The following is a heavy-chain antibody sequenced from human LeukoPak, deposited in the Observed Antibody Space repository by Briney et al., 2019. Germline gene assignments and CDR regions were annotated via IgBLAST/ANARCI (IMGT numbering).Heavy chain of an antibody. CDR1: GFPFDDYG. J-gene: IGHJ4*02. Sequence: PGGSLRLSCAASGFPFDDYGMLWVRQAPGKGLEWVSFISWHGETTYYSDSVKGRFTISRDNSKNTLYLQMNSLRAEDTAVYYCAREGRLSTYAIDYWGQGTLVTVSS. CDR3: AREGRLSTYAIDY. CDR2: ISWHGETT. D-gene: IGHD5/OR15-5a*01. V-gene: IGHV3-43D*03.